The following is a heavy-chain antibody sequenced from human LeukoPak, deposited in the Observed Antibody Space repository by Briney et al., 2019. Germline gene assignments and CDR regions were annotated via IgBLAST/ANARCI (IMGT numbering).Heavy chain of an antibody. V-gene: IGHV4-4*02. CDR2: IYHSGST. CDR3: ARVSLVRGAPDYYFDY. Sequence: SGTLSLTCAVSGGSISSSNWWSWVRQPPGKGLEWIGEIYHSGSTNYNPSLKSRVTMSVDTSKNQFSLKLSSVTAADTAVYYCARVSLVRGAPDYYFDYWGQGTLVTVSS. D-gene: IGHD3-10*01. CDR1: GGSISSSNW. J-gene: IGHJ4*02.